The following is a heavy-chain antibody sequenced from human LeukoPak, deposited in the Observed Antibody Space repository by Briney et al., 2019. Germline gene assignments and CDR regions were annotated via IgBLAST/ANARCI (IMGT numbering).Heavy chain of an antibody. V-gene: IGHV3-30-3*01. J-gene: IGHJ4*02. D-gene: IGHD3-10*01. CDR2: ISYDGSNK. CDR3: AGDLDY. CDR1: GFTFSRYI. Sequence: GGSLRLSCVASGFTFSRYIMYWVRQAPGKGLEWVAVISYDGSNKYYADSVKGRFTISRDNSKNTLYLQMNSLRAEDTAVYYCAGDLDYWGQGTLVTVSS.